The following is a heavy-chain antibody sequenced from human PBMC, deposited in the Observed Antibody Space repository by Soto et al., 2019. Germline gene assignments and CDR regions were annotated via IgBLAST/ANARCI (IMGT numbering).Heavy chain of an antibody. CDR3: TTSSRYFDWPPNY. CDR2: IKSKTDGGTT. CDR1: GFTFSNAW. D-gene: IGHD3-9*01. J-gene: IGHJ4*02. Sequence: GGSLRLSCAASGFTFSNAWMNWVRQAPGKGLEWVGRIKSKTDGGTTDYAAPVKGRFTISRDDSKNTLYLQMNSLKTEDTAVYYCTTSSRYFDWPPNYWGQGTLVTVSS. V-gene: IGHV3-15*07.